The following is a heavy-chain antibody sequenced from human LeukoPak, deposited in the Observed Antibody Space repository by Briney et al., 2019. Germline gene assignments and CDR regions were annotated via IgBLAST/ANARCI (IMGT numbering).Heavy chain of an antibody. Sequence: GSLRLSCAASGFTLSNYGMNWVRQPPGKGLEWIGSIYYSGSTYYNPSLKSRVTISVDTSKNQFSLKLSSVTAADTAVYYCARGSVSSWSSRFDPWGQGTLVTVSS. J-gene: IGHJ5*02. D-gene: IGHD6-13*01. CDR1: GFTLSNYG. CDR3: ARGSVSSWSSRFDP. CDR2: IYYSGST. V-gene: IGHV4-59*05.